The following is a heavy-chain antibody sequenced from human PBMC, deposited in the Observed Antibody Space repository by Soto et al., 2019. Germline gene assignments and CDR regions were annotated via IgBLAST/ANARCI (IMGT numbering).Heavy chain of an antibody. Sequence: QVQLVESGGGVVQPGRSLRLSCAASGFTFSSYGMHWVRQAPGKGLEWVAVISYDGSNKYYADSVKGRFTISRDNSKNXQYLQMNSLRAEDTAVYYCAKARVDWNAPSGWYFVLWGRGTLVTVSS. V-gene: IGHV3-30*18. CDR2: ISYDGSNK. D-gene: IGHD1-1*01. CDR1: GFTFSSYG. J-gene: IGHJ2*01. CDR3: AKARVDWNAPSGWYFVL.